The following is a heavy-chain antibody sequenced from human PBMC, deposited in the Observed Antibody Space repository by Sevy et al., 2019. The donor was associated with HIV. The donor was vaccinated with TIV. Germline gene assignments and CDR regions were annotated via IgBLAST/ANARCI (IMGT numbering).Heavy chain of an antibody. J-gene: IGHJ4*02. CDR2: IWYDGSSK. CDR3: ARDKLLPFTVTMVRGALSYYFDS. V-gene: IGHV3-33*08. D-gene: IGHD3-10*01. Sequence: GGSLRLSCAASGFTFSSYAMSWVRQAPGKGLEWVAVIWYDGSSKYYADSVKGRFTVSRDNSKNTLYLQMNSLRAEDTAVYYCARDKLLPFTVTMVRGALSYYFDSWGQGTLVTVSS. CDR1: GFTFSSYA.